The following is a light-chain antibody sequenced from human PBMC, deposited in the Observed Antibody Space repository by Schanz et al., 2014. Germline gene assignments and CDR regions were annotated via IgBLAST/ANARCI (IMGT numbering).Light chain of an antibody. Sequence: EIVLTQSPGTLSLSPGERATLSCRASQSVSSSYLVWYQQKPGQAPRLLIYGASSRATGIPDRFSGRGSGTDFTLTISRLEPEDFAVYYCQQYGSSPRTFGQGTKLEIK. CDR2: GAS. V-gene: IGKV3-20*01. CDR1: QSVSSSY. CDR3: QQYGSSPRT. J-gene: IGKJ2*01.